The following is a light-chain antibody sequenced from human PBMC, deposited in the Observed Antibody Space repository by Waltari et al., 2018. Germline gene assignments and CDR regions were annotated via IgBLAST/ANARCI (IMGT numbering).Light chain of an antibody. J-gene: IGKJ4*01. CDR1: QSIGSN. CDR2: DAT. V-gene: IGKV3-15*01. CDR3: QQYKYWPPLT. Sequence: EIVMTQSPATLSVSPGESATLSCRASQSIGSNLAWYQQKPGPAPRLLIYDATTRDTDIAARFSGSGSGTEFTLTISSLQSEDFAVYYCQQYKYWPPLTFGGGTKVEIK.